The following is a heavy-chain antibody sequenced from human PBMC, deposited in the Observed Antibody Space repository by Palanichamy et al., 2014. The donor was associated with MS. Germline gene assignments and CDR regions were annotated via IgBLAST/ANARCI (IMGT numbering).Heavy chain of an antibody. Sequence: QLLEVWGRALVQPGGSRRDSPVQPLDSPLVSYAMSWVRQAPGKGLEWVSAISGGGAGTYYADSVKGRFTISRDNSKNTLYLQMNSLRAEDTAVYYCAKSPDGGIRAYDYWGQGTLVTVSS. D-gene: IGHD6-13*01. J-gene: IGHJ4*02. CDR1: DSPLVSYA. CDR3: AKSPDGGIRAYDY. CDR2: ISGGGAGT. V-gene: IGHV3-23*01.